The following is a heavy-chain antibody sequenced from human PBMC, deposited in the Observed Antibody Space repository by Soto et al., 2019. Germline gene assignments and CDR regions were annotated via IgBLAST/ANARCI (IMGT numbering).Heavy chain of an antibody. Sequence: QVQLVQSGAEVRKPGSSVKVSCMASGSTFSSYTVNWVRQAPGKGLEWIGRIIPVLTVTDYARRFQGRVTITADRAAKAAYMELTSLTSEDTAVYYCARRRYWGTDCYKKFYYVMDVWGQGTTVTVSS. J-gene: IGHJ6*02. CDR1: GSTFSSYT. CDR3: ARRRYWGTDCYKKFYYVMDV. CDR2: IIPVLTVT. V-gene: IGHV1-69*02. D-gene: IGHD2-21*02.